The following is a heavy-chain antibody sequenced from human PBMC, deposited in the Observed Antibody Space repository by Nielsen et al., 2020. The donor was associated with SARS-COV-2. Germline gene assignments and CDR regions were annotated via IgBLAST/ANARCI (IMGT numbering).Heavy chain of an antibody. CDR1: GFTFDDYA. V-gene: IGHV3-9*01. CDR3: GGGSSWYDAFDI. J-gene: IGHJ3*02. CDR2: ISWNSGSI. Sequence: GGSLRLSCAASGFTFDDYAMHWVRQAPGKGLEWVSGISWNSGSIGYADSVKGRFTISRDNAKNSLYLQMNSLRAEDTALYYCGGGSSWYDAFDIWGQGTMVTVSS. D-gene: IGHD6-13*01.